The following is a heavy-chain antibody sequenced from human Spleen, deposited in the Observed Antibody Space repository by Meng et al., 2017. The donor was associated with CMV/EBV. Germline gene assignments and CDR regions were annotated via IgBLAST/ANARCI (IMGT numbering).Heavy chain of an antibody. J-gene: IGHJ3*02. CDR2: INPNSADS. CDR3: ARGGYCSRTSCRRDAFDI. CDR1: GYTFTDYY. V-gene: IGHV1-2*02. Sequence: ASVQVSCKASGYTFTDYYIHWVRQAPGQGLEWMGWINPNSADSNSAQKFQGRVTMTTDTSNSTAYMELSRLRSDDTAVYYCARGGYCSRTSCRRDAFDIWGQGTMVTVSS. D-gene: IGHD2-2*01.